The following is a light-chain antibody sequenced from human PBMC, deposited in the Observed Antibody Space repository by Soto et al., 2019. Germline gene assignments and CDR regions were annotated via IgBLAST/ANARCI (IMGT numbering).Light chain of an antibody. CDR1: QSVSSSY. CDR2: GAS. CDR3: QQRSNWPT. Sequence: PAQRVTLSCRASQSVSSSYLTCYQQKPGQAPRLLIYGASTRATGIPARFSGSGSGKDFTLTISRLQPEDFAGYYCQQRSNWPTFGPGTKVDI. V-gene: IGKV3D-20*02. J-gene: IGKJ3*01.